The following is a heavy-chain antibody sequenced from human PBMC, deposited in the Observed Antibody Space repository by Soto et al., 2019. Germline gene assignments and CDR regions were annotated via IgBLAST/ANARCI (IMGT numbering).Heavy chain of an antibody. V-gene: IGHV6-1*01. CDR1: GDSVSSNNVA. CDR3: VRDKTVTRGYGMDV. CDR2: TNYRSKWYH. D-gene: IGHD4-17*01. Sequence: QVQLQQSGPGLVKPSQTLSLTCAISGDSVSSNNVAWNWIRQSPSRGLEWLGRTNYRSKWYHDFAVSVKSRITINPDSSKNQFSLQLNAVTPEDTAVYYCVRDKTVTRGYGMDVWGQGTTVTVSS. J-gene: IGHJ6*02.